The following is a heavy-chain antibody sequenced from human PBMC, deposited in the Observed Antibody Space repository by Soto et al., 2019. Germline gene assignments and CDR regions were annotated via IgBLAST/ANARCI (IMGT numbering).Heavy chain of an antibody. CDR2: INSDGSST. CDR3: ARGGRVVVAAKDHYYYYMDV. CDR1: GFTFSSYW. J-gene: IGHJ6*03. D-gene: IGHD2-15*01. V-gene: IGHV3-74*01. Sequence: EVQLVESGGGLVQPGGSLRLSCAASGFTFSSYWMHWVRQAPGKGLVWVSRINSDGSSTSYADSVKGRFTMSRDNAKNKLYLQMNSLRAEDTAVYYCARGGRVVVAAKDHYYYYMDVWGKGTTVTVSS.